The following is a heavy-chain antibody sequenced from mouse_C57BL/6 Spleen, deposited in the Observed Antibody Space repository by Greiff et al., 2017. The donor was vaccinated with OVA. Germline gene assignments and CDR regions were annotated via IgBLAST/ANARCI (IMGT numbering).Heavy chain of an antibody. CDR2: IDPSDSYT. CDR3: ARYYYGSVDY. CDR1: GYTFTSYW. Sequence: VQLQQSGAELVMPGASVKLSCKASGYTFTSYWMHWVKQRPGQGLEWIGEIDPSDSYTNYNQKFKGESTLTVDKSSSTAYMQLSSLTSEDSAVYYCARYYYGSVDYWGQGTTLTVSS. J-gene: IGHJ2*01. D-gene: IGHD1-1*01. V-gene: IGHV1-69*01.